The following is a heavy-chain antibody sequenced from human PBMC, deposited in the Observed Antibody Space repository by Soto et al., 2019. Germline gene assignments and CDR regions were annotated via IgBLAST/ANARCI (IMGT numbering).Heavy chain of an antibody. D-gene: IGHD1-1*01. Sequence: QVQLVQSGAEVKKPGSSVTVSCKASGGTFSSYTISWVRQAPGQGLEWMGGIIPIFGTANYAQKFQGRVTITADESXXTAYMELSSLRSEDTAVYYCARGNHRSLQMWYLDLWGRGTLGTLSS. J-gene: IGHJ2*01. CDR1: GGTFSSYT. V-gene: IGHV1-69*12. CDR2: IIPIFGTA. CDR3: ARGNHRSLQMWYLDL.